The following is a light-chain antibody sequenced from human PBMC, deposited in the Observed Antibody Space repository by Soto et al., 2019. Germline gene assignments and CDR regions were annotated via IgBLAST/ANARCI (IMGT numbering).Light chain of an antibody. CDR3: QQYGSSPRT. CDR1: QSVSSSY. CDR2: DAS. J-gene: IGKJ1*01. V-gene: IGKV3-20*01. Sequence: EIVLTQSPGTLSLSPGERATLSCMASQSVSSSYLAWYQQKPGQAPRLLIHDASSRATGISDRFTGSGSGTDFTLTITTLEPEDFAVYYCQQYGSSPRTFGLGTKVDIK.